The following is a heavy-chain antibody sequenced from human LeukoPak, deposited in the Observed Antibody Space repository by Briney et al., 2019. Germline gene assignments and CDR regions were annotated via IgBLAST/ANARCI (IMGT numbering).Heavy chain of an antibody. J-gene: IGHJ4*02. CDR2: ISGSGGST. CDR3: AKVGYCSGGSCPYYFDY. V-gene: IGHV3-23*01. D-gene: IGHD2-15*01. Sequence: GGSLRLSCAASGFTFSSYAMSWVRQAPGKGLEWVSAISGSGGSTYYADSVKGRFTISRGNSKNTLYLQMNSLRAEDTAVYYCAKVGYCSGGSCPYYFDYWGQGTLVTVSS. CDR1: GFTFSSYA.